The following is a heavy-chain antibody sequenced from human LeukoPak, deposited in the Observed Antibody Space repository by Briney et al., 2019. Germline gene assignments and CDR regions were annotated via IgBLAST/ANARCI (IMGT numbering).Heavy chain of an antibody. J-gene: IGHJ4*02. CDR3: ARSGRVSGGFDGPYY. CDR2: ISAYNGNT. V-gene: IGHV1-18*01. CDR1: GGIFSSYA. D-gene: IGHD5-12*01. Sequence: ASVKVSCKASGGIFSSYAISWVRQAPGQGLEWMGWISAYNGNTNYAQKLQGRVTMTTDTSTSTAYMELRSLRSDDTAVYYCARSGRVSGGFDGPYYWGQGTLVTVSS.